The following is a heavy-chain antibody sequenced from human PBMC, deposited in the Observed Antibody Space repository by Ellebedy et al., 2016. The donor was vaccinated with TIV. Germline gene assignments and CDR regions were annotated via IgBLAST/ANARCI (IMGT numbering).Heavy chain of an antibody. CDR2: IYSGGST. D-gene: IGHD2-21*02. V-gene: IGHV3-53*01. CDR1: GVTVSNNY. J-gene: IGHJ6*02. Sequence: GGSLRLSXAASGVTVSNNYMSWVRQAPGKGLEWVSLIYSGGSTYYADSVKGRFTNSRDNSTNTLYLQTNSLRAEDTAVYYCACRSQTDYYYYYSMDVWGQGTTVTVSS. CDR3: ACRSQTDYYYYYSMDV.